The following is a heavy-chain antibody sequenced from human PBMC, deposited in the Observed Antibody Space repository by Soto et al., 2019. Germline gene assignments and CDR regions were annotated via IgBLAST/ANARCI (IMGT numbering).Heavy chain of an antibody. CDR3: ARGTLAAGGGSGY. D-gene: IGHD6-25*01. CDR1: GYTFISYD. V-gene: IGHV1-8*01. J-gene: IGHJ4*02. CDR2: MNPNSGNT. Sequence: QVQLVLSGDEVKKPGASVKVSCKASGYTFISYDINWVRQATGQGLEWMGWMNPNSGNTGYAQKSQGRVTRTRNTPISTAYMELGSLGSEDTAVYYCARGTLAAGGGSGYWGQGTLVTVSS.